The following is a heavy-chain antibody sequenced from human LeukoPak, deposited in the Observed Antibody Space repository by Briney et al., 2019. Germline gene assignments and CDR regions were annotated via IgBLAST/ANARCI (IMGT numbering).Heavy chain of an antibody. V-gene: IGHV3-30*02. Sequence: PGGSLRLSCAASGFTFSSYGMHLVRQAPGKGLEWVAFIRYDGSNKYYADSVKGRFTISRDNSKNTLYLQMNRLRTEGTAVYYFVTIRSYYFDYWGQGTLVTVSS. CDR3: VTIRSYYFDY. J-gene: IGHJ4*02. CDR1: GFTFSSYG. D-gene: IGHD3-16*02. CDR2: IRYDGSNK.